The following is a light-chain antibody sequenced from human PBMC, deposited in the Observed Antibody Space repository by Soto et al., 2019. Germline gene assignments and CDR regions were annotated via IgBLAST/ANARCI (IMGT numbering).Light chain of an antibody. CDR1: SSNIGAGYD. CDR3: QSYDSSLRYV. CDR2: GNS. Sequence: QSVLTQPPSVSGAPGQRVTISCTGSSSNIGAGYDVHWYQRLPGTAPKLLIYGNSNRPSGVPDRFSGSKSGTSASLAITGLQAEDEADYYCQSYDSSLRYVFGTGTKLTVL. V-gene: IGLV1-40*01. J-gene: IGLJ1*01.